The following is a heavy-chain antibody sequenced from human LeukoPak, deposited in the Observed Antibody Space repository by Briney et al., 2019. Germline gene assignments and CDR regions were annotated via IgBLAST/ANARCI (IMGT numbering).Heavy chain of an antibody. Sequence: TSGTLSLTCAVYGGSFSGYYWSWIRQPPGKGLEWIGEINHSGSANYNPSLKSRVTISVDTSKNQFSLKLSSVTAADTAVYYCARGRPTNYYGSVVPFDYWGQGTLVTVSS. CDR1: GGSFSGYY. CDR3: ARGRPTNYYGSVVPFDY. V-gene: IGHV4-34*01. CDR2: INHSGSA. J-gene: IGHJ4*02. D-gene: IGHD3-10*01.